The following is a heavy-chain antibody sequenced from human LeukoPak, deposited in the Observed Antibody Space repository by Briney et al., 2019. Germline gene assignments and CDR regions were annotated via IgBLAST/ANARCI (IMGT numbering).Heavy chain of an antibody. CDR3: ARDNGSSEWAWFDP. CDR1: GGSISSYY. V-gene: IGHV4-59*01. Sequence: PSETLSLTCTVSGGSISSYYWSWIRQPPGKGLEWIGYIYYSGITNYNPSLKSRVTISVDTSKNQFSLKLSSVTAADTAVYYCARDNGSSEWAWFDPWGQGTLVTVSS. CDR2: IYYSGIT. J-gene: IGHJ5*02. D-gene: IGHD6-13*01.